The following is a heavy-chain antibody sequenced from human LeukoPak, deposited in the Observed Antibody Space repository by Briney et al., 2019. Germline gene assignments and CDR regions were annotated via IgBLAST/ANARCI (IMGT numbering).Heavy chain of an antibody. J-gene: IGHJ4*02. CDR2: INPNSGAT. CDR3: ARSRMTTLPGFDY. D-gene: IGHD1-1*01. CDR1: GYTFIDYY. V-gene: IGHV1-2*02. Sequence: ASVNVSCKPSGYTFIDYYVHWVRQAPGQGLEWMGWINPNSGATNSAQNLQGRVTLTRDKSMTTAYLDLSGLTYDDTAVYYCARSRMTTLPGFDYWVREPWSPSPQ.